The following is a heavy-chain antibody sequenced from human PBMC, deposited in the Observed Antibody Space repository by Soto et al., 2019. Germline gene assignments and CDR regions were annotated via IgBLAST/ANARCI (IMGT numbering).Heavy chain of an antibody. Sequence: QVQLVESGGGVVQPGRSLRLSCAASGFTFSSYAMHWVRQAPGKGLEWVAVISYDGSNKYYADSVKGRFTISRDNSKNTLYLQMNSLRAEDTAVYYCARENSSSWSDYWGQGTLVTVSS. J-gene: IGHJ4*02. CDR1: GFTFSSYA. D-gene: IGHD6-13*01. CDR2: ISYDGSNK. CDR3: ARENSSSWSDY. V-gene: IGHV3-30-3*01.